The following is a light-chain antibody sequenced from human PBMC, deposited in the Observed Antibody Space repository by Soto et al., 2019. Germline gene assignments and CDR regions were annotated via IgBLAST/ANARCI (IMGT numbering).Light chain of an antibody. CDR3: QQRSNWPVT. J-gene: IGKJ1*01. CDR2: DAS. CDR1: QSVSSY. Sequence: EIVLTQSPATLSLSPGERATLSCRASQSVSSYLAWYQQKPGQAPNLLIYDASNRATGIPARFSGSGSGTDFTLTISSLEPEDFAVYYCQQRSNWPVTVGQGTKVEIK. V-gene: IGKV3-11*01.